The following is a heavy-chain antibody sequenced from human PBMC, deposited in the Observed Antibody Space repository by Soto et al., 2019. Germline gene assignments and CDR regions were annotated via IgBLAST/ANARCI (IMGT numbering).Heavy chain of an antibody. Sequence: SETLSLTCAVYGGSFSGYYWSWIRQPPGKGLEWIGEIDHSGSTNYNPSLKSRVTISVDTSKNQFSLKLSSVTAADTAVYYCARGQSSLLLDCWGQGVLVTVS. D-gene: IGHD2-8*02. V-gene: IGHV4-34*01. CDR1: GGSFSGYY. J-gene: IGHJ4*02. CDR3: ARGQSSLLLDC. CDR2: IDHSGST.